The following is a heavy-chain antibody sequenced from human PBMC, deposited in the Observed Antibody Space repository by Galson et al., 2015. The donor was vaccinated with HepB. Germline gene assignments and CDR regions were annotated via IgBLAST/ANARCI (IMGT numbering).Heavy chain of an antibody. J-gene: IGHJ2*01. CDR1: GFTFSSYG. D-gene: IGHD6-13*01. Sequence: SLRLSCAASGFTFSSYGMHWVRQAPGKGLEWVAVISYDGSNKYYADSVKGRFTISRDNSKNTLYPQMNSLRAEDTAVYYCAKDSSSWYWYFDLWGRGTLVTVSS. CDR2: ISYDGSNK. V-gene: IGHV3-30*18. CDR3: AKDSSSWYWYFDL.